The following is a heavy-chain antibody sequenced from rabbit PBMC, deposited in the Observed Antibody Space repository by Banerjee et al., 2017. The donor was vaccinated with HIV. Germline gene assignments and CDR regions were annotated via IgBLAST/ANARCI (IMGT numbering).Heavy chain of an antibody. CDR1: GFSFSSSHY. Sequence: QEQLVESGGGLVQPEGSLTLTCTASGFSFSSSHYMCWVRQAPGKGLEWIACIDGDSSGSTYYASWAKGRFTISKTSSTTVTLQMTSLTAADTATYFCARGDLIPGNGGYPLNLWGQGTLVTVS. CDR3: ARGDLIPGNGGYPLNL. CDR2: IDGDSSGST. D-gene: IGHD1-1*01. J-gene: IGHJ4*01. V-gene: IGHV1S45*01.